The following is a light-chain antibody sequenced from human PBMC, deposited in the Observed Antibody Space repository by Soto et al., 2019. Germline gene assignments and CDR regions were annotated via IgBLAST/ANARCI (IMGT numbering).Light chain of an antibody. CDR2: GAS. CDR1: RSVTNNY. CDR3: PQYGSSPPT. J-gene: IGKJ1*01. V-gene: IGKV3-20*01. Sequence: EIVLTQSPGTLSLSPGERATLSCRASRSVTNNYVAWYQRKPGQAPRLLIHGASSRATDIPGRFSGTGSGAEFSLTITRLEPEDFAVYYCPQYGSSPPTFGQGTKVEI.